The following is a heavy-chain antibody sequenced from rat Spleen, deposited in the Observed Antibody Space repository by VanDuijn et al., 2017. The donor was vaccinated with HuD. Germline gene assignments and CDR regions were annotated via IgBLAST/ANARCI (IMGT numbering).Heavy chain of an antibody. CDR1: GFTFSDYN. D-gene: IGHD1-12*02. V-gene: IGHV5-7*01. CDR2: INYDGSTV. J-gene: IGHJ4*01. CDR3: TRHAYYDGTYYSVYVVDA. Sequence: EVQLVESGGGFVQPGRSLKLSCAASGFTFSDYNMAWVRQAPKKGLEWVATINYDGSTVHYRDSVKGRFTVSRDNAKRTLYLQMDSLRSEDTATHYCTRHAYYDGTYYSVYVVDAWSQGASVTVSS.